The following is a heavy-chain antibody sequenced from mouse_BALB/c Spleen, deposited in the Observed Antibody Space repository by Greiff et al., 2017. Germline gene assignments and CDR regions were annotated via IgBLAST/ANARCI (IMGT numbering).Heavy chain of an antibody. D-gene: IGHD2-1*01. CDR1: GYTFTSYW. J-gene: IGHJ2*01. Sequence: QVQLQQSGAELAKPGASVKMSCKASGYTFTSYWMHWVKQRPGQGLEWIGYINPSTGYTEYNQKFKDKATLTADKSSSTAYMQLSSLTSEDSAVYYCATPYGNYPFDYWGQGTTLTVSS. CDR2: INPSTGYT. CDR3: ATPYGNYPFDY. V-gene: IGHV1-7*01.